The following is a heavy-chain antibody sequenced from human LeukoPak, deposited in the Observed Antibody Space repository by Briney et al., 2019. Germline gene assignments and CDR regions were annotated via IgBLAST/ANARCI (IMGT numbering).Heavy chain of an antibody. Sequence: ASVKVSCKASGYTFTSYDINWVRQAAGQGLEWMGWMNPNSGNTGYAQKFQGRVTMTRNTSISTAYMELSSLRSEDTAVYYCARAPGSSGYYSFDYWGQGTLVTVSS. CDR3: ARAPGSSGYYSFDY. CDR2: MNPNSGNT. J-gene: IGHJ4*02. V-gene: IGHV1-8*01. D-gene: IGHD3-22*01. CDR1: GYTFTSYD.